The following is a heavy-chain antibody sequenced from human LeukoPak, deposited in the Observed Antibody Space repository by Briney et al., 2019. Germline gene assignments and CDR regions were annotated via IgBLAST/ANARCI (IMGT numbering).Heavy chain of an antibody. V-gene: IGHV3-64*01. J-gene: IGHJ4*02. Sequence: PGGSLRLSCAASGFTFSSYAMHWVRQAPGKGLEHVSAISSNGGSTYYANSVKGRFTISRDNSKNTLYLQMGSLRAEDMAVCYGAGVAVGATGYFDYWGQGPLFTVSS. CDR3: AGVAVGATGYFDY. D-gene: IGHD1-26*01. CDR2: ISSNGGST. CDR1: GFTFSSYA.